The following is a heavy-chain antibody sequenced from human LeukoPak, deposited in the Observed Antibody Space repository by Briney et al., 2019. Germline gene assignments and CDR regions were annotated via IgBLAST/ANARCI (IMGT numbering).Heavy chain of an antibody. CDR1: GFTFSSYS. D-gene: IGHD3-16*01. J-gene: IGHJ5*02. CDR3: ARLALRGGLVP. CDR2: ISSISSYI. V-gene: IGHV3-21*01. Sequence: GGSLRLSCAASGFTFSSYSMNWVRQAPGKGLEWVASISSISSYIYYADSVKDRFTISRDNAKHSLYLQMNSLRAEDTAVYYCARLALRGGLVPWGQGTLVTVSS.